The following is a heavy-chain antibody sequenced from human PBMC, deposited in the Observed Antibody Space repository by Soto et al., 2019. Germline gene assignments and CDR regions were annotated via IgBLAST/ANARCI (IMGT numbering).Heavy chain of an antibody. V-gene: IGHV4-61*01. Sequence: SETLSLTCAVSGVSVTSNTYYWNWIRQSPGKGLEWIGHLYYTGSTNYNPSLKSRVTISVDTSKNQFFLNLTSVTAADTAVYYCARGPIPVVRRYFDSWGQGIPVTVSS. CDR3: ARGPIPVVRRYFDS. CDR1: GVSVTSNTYY. CDR2: LYYTGST. D-gene: IGHD2-15*01. J-gene: IGHJ4*02.